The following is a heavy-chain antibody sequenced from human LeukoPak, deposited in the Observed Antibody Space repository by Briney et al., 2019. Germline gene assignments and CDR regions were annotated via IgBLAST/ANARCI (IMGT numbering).Heavy chain of an antibody. CDR2: IGTYGGDT. CDR1: GGTFSSYA. Sequence: GASVKVSCKASGGTFSSYAISWVRQAPGQGLEWMGWIGTYGGDTYYAQKFQGRITVTTDTSTSTVYMELRNLRSDDTAVYYCARGLWNFYDDSGYNRDFDSWGQGTLVTVSS. V-gene: IGHV1-18*01. D-gene: IGHD3-22*01. CDR3: ARGLWNFYDDSGYNRDFDS. J-gene: IGHJ5*01.